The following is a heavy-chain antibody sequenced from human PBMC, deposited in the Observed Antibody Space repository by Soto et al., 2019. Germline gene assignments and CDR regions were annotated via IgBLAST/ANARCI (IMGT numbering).Heavy chain of an antibody. CDR3: ARTQRDTAMDRTKLDQYYFDY. CDR2: IYYSGST. V-gene: IGHV4-31*03. Sequence: TLSPPRTLSCGSLRTGGYFWGWVPPHPGKGLECIGYIYYSGSTYYNPSLKSRVTISVDTSKNQFSLKLSSVTAADTAVYYCARTQRDTAMDRTKLDQYYFDYWGQGTLVTVSS. CDR1: CGSLRTGGYF. J-gene: IGHJ4*02. D-gene: IGHD5-18*01.